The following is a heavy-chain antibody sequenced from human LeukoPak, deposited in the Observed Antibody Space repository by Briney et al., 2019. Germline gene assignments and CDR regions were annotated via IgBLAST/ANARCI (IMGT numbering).Heavy chain of an antibody. J-gene: IGHJ4*02. CDR2: ISAYNGNT. CDR1: GYTFTSYG. V-gene: IGHV1-18*01. Sequence: ASVKVSCKASGYTFTSYGISWVRQAPGQGLEWMGWISAYNGNTNYAQKFQGRVTMTTDTSTSTAYMELRSLRSDDTAVYYCARVALAYGYSSGWHAYWGQGTLVTVSS. CDR3: ARVALAYGYSSGWHAY. D-gene: IGHD6-19*01.